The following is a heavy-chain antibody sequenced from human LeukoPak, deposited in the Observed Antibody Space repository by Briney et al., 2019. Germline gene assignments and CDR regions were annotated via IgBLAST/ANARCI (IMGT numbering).Heavy chain of an antibody. Sequence: SETLSLTCTVSGGSISSYYWSWIRQPPGKGLEWIGYIYYSGSTNYNPSLKSRVTISVDTSKNQFSLKLSSVTAADTAVYYCARGDDYVWGSYRDRGQGTLVTVSS. V-gene: IGHV4-59*01. J-gene: IGHJ4*02. D-gene: IGHD3-16*02. CDR1: GGSISSYY. CDR2: IYYSGST. CDR3: ARGDDYVWGSYRD.